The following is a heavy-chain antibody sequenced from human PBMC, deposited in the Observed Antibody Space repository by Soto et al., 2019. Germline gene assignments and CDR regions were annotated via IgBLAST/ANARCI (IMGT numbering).Heavy chain of an antibody. CDR1: GGSFSGYF. V-gene: IGHV4-34*01. Sequence: SETLSLTCAVYGGSFSGYFWIWIRQPPGKGLEWIGEINHSGSTNYNPSLKSRVTISVHTSKNQLSLNLSPVTAADTAVYYCARHWIAGSSIPWGQGTLVTVSS. J-gene: IGHJ5*02. CDR2: INHSGST. CDR3: ARHWIAGSSIP. D-gene: IGHD2-21*01.